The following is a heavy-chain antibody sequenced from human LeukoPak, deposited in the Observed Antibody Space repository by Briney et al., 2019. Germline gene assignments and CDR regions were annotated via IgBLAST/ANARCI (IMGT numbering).Heavy chain of an antibody. J-gene: IGHJ6*02. D-gene: IGHD3-3*01. Sequence: ASVKVSCKASGYTFTSYGISWVRQAPGQGLEWMGWISAYNGNTNYAQKLQGRVTMTTDTSTSTAYMELRSLRSDDTAVYYCARLLGYGYDFWSGYYPPADVWGQGTTVTVSS. CDR3: ARLLGYGYDFWSGYYPPADV. CDR2: ISAYNGNT. V-gene: IGHV1-18*01. CDR1: GYTFTSYG.